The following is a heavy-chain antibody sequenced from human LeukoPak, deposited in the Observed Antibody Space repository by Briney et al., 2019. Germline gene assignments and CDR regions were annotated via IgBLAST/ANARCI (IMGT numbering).Heavy chain of an antibody. CDR1: GYAFTSYG. CDR2: ISAYNGNT. Sequence: ASVKVSCKASGYAFTSYGISWVREAPGQGLEWMGWISAYNGNTNYAQKLQGRVTMTKDTSTSTAYMELRSLRSVDTAVYYCAREVDSSGYLFDYWGQGTLVTVSS. J-gene: IGHJ4*02. CDR3: AREVDSSGYLFDY. D-gene: IGHD3-22*01. V-gene: IGHV1-18*01.